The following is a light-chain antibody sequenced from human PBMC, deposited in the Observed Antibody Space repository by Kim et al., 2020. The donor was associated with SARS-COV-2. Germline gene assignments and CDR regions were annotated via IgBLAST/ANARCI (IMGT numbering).Light chain of an antibody. J-gene: IGLJ3*02. Sequence: SSELTQDPAVSVALGQTVRITCQGDSLRWYYATWYQQKPGQAPLLVIYDKDNRPSGIPDRFSGSSSGNTAFLTITGAQAEDEAVYYCTSRDSSVNRVMFG. CDR1: SLRWYY. V-gene: IGLV3-19*01. CDR2: DKD. CDR3: TSRDSSVNRVM.